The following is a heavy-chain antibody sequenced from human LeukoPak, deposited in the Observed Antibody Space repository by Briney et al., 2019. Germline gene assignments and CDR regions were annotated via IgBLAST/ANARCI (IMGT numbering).Heavy chain of an antibody. Sequence: ASVKFSCKASGYTFTKCGITWVRQAPGQGLEWMGWISTYNGNTNYAQKLQGRVTMTTDTSTSTAYMELRSLISDDAAVYYCARGGSWENPLGYYYYGMDVWGQGTTVTVSS. J-gene: IGHJ6*02. CDR2: ISTYNGNT. V-gene: IGHV1-18*01. CDR3: ARGGSWENPLGYYYYGMDV. CDR1: GYTFTKCG. D-gene: IGHD6-13*01.